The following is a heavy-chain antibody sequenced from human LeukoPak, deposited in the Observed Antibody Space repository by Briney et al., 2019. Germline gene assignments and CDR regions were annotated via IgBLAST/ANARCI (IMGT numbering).Heavy chain of an antibody. CDR2: IYYSGTT. Sequence: TSETLSLTCTVSGGSISSSGYYWGWIRQPPGKGLEWIGTIYYSGTTYYNPSLKSRVTISVDTSKSHFSLKLNSVTAADTAVYYCARRTGSRLPNWFDPWGQGTLVTVSS. CDR1: GGSISSSGYY. V-gene: IGHV4-39*01. CDR3: ARRTGSRLPNWFDP. D-gene: IGHD3-10*01. J-gene: IGHJ5*02.